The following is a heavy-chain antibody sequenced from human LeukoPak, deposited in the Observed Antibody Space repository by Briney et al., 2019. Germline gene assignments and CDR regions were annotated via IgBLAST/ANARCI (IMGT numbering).Heavy chain of an antibody. V-gene: IGHV4-30-2*01. CDR1: GGSISSGGYS. CDR2: IYHSGST. J-gene: IGHJ2*01. D-gene: IGHD2-21*02. CDR3: ARTSLAYCGGDCFYYWYFDL. Sequence: SQTLSLTCAVSGGSISSGGYSWSWIRQPPGKGLEWIGYIYHSGSTYYNPSLKSRVTISVDRSKNQFSLKLSSVTAADTAVYYCARTSLAYCGGDCFYYWYFDLWGRGTLVTVSS.